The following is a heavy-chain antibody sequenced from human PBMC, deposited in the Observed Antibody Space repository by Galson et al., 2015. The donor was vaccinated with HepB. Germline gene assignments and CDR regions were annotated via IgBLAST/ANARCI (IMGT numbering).Heavy chain of an antibody. J-gene: IGHJ4*02. CDR2: IIPIFGTA. D-gene: IGHD4-23*01. CDR3: ARDTATVVTPSYFDY. V-gene: IGHV1-69*13. CDR1: GGTFSSYA. Sequence: SVKVSCKASGGTFSSYAISWVRQAPGQGLEWMGGIIPIFGTANYAQKFQGRVTITADESTSTAYMELSSLRSEDTAVYYCARDTATVVTPSYFDYWGQGTLVTVSS.